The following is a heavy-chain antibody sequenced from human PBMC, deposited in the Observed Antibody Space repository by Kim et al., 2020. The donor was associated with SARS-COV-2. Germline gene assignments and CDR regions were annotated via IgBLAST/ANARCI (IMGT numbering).Heavy chain of an antibody. CDR2: IIPIFGTA. D-gene: IGHD3-22*01. CDR3: ARGDSSGYYPQYYYYYGMDV. V-gene: IGHV1-69*13. CDR1: GGTFSSYA. J-gene: IGHJ6*02. Sequence: SVKVSCKASGGTFSSYAISWVRQAPGQGLEWMGGIIPIFGTANYAQKFQGRVTITADESTSTAYMELSSLRSEDTAVYYCARGDSSGYYPQYYYYYGMDVWGQGTTVTVSS.